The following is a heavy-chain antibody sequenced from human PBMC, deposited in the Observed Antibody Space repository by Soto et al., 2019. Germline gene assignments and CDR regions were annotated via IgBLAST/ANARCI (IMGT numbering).Heavy chain of an antibody. J-gene: IGHJ4*02. CDR1: GFAFRDYE. CDR3: AKADYYDPPRAFDY. CDR2: ISSGAFTI. Sequence: GGSLRLSCIWSGFAFRDYEMNWVRQAPGKGLEWVAYISSGAFTIYYADSVRGRFTVSRDNAKNSLYLQMNSLRDEDAAVYYCAKADYYDPPRAFDYWGQGTLVTVSS. V-gene: IGHV3-48*03. D-gene: IGHD3-22*01.